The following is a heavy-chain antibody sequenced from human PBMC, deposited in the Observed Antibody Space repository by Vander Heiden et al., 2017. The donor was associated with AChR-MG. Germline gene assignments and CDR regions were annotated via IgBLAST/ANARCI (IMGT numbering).Heavy chain of an antibody. Sequence: QVQLQESGPGLVQPSETMSLTCTVSGGFMINFYWNWIRQSPGKGRARIGDICSRGWCNYNPSLKSRVTISLDPSKNQFSLKLTSVTAADTAAYYCARLQRDCSGRTCYDKALDPWGQGTLVTVSS. D-gene: IGHD2-15*01. V-gene: IGHV4-59*01. CDR1: GGFMINFY. J-gene: IGHJ5*02. CDR2: ICSRGWC. CDR3: ARLQRDCSGRTCYDKALDP.